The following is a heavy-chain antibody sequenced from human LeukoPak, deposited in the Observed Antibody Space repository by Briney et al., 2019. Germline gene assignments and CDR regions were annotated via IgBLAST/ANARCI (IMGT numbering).Heavy chain of an antibody. D-gene: IGHD1-26*01. Sequence: SETLSLTCTVSGGSISSSSYYWGWIRQPPGKGLEWIGSIYYSGSTYYNPSLKSRVTISVDTSKNQFSLKLSSVTAADTAVYCCATPNSGSYDYWGQGTLVTVSS. J-gene: IGHJ4*02. CDR2: IYYSGST. V-gene: IGHV4-39*01. CDR1: GGSISSSSYY. CDR3: ATPNSGSYDY.